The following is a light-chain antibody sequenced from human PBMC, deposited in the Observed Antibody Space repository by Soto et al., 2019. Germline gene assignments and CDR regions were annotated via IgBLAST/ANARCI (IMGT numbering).Light chain of an antibody. V-gene: IGLV1-44*01. CDR1: SSNIGSNT. J-gene: IGLJ3*02. CDR3: SGWDDSLNGPV. Sequence: QSVLTQPPSVSGTPGQRVTISCSGSSSNIGSNTVNWYQQLPGAAPKLLIYSNDQRPSGVPDRFSDSKSATSDSLAISGLQSEDDAVYYCSGWDDSLNGPVFGGGTKLTVL. CDR2: SND.